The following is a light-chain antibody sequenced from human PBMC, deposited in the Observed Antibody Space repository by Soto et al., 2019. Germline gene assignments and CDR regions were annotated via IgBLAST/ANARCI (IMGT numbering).Light chain of an antibody. Sequence: QSVLTQPPSASGTPGQSVTISCSCSSSNSGSNTVNWYQQLPGTAPKLLIYNTKQRPSGVPDRFSGTRSGTSASLAISGLQSEDEADYYCAAWDGTLNGYVFGTGTKVTVL. J-gene: IGLJ1*01. CDR2: NTK. CDR1: SSNSGSNT. V-gene: IGLV1-44*01. CDR3: AAWDGTLNGYV.